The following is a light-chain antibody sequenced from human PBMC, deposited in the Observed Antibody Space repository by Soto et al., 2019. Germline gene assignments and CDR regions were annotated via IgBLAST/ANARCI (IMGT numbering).Light chain of an antibody. CDR1: QSVSSSY. CDR3: QQYGSSPSWT. CDR2: GSS. J-gene: IGKJ1*01. Sequence: EIVLTQSPGTLSLSPRERATLSCRASQSVSSSYLAWYQQRPGQAPRLLIYGSSNRATSIPDRFSGSGSGTDFTLTISRLEPEDFAVYYCQQYGSSPSWTFGQGTKVEIK. V-gene: IGKV3-20*01.